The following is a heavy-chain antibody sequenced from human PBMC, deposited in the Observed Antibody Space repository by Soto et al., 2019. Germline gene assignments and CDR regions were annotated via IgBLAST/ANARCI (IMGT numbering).Heavy chain of an antibody. V-gene: IGHV3-15*07. Sequence: EAQLVESGGGLVKPGGSLRLSCAASGFTISNAWMNWVRQAPGKGLEWVGRIKTNGEGGTTDYAAPVKGRFVISRDNSKNTLYLQMISLRPDDTAVYYCTSGSVEGVWGEGTTVTVAS. J-gene: IGHJ6*04. CDR1: GFTISNAW. CDR2: IKTNGEGGTT. CDR3: TSGSVEGV. D-gene: IGHD2-15*01.